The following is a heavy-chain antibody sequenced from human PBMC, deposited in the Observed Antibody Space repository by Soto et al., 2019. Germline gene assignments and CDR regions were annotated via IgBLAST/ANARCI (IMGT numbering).Heavy chain of an antibody. CDR1: GGTFSSYA. CDR3: ASQGGSAPEGRYYYGMDV. Sequence: QVQLVQSGAEVKKPGSSVKVSCKASGGTFSSYAISWVRQAPGQGLEWMGGIIPIFGTADYAQKFQGRVTITADESTSTASMEVRTLRSEATAVYYGASQGGSAPEGRYYYGMDVWGQGTTVTVSS. V-gene: IGHV1-69*12. D-gene: IGHD1-26*01. J-gene: IGHJ6*02. CDR2: IIPIFGTA.